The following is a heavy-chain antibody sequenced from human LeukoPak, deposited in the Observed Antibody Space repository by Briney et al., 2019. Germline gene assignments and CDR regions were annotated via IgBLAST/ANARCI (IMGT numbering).Heavy chain of an antibody. J-gene: IGHJ4*02. CDR2: ISSSSSYT. CDR3: ARDPGYIVATMYFDY. Sequence: PGGSLRLSCAASGFTFSDYYMSWIRQAPGKGLEWVSYISSSSSYTNYADSVKGRFTISRDNAKNSLYLQMNSLRAEDTAVYYCARDPGYIVATMYFDYWGQGTLVTVSS. CDR1: GFTFSDYY. D-gene: IGHD5-12*01. V-gene: IGHV3-11*06.